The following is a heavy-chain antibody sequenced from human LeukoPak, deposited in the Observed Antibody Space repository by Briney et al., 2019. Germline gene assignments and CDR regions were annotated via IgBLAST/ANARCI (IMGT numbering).Heavy chain of an antibody. CDR1: GFTFSSYW. J-gene: IGHJ6*02. CDR3: ARVGDSSGYYGYYYYYYGMDV. Sequence: GGSLRLSCAASGFTFSSYWMHWVRQAPGKGLVWVSRINSDGSSTSYADSVKGRFTISRDNAKNTLYLQMNSLRAEDTAVYYCARVGDSSGYYGYYYYYYGMDVWGQGTAVTVSS. V-gene: IGHV3-74*01. D-gene: IGHD3-22*01. CDR2: INSDGSST.